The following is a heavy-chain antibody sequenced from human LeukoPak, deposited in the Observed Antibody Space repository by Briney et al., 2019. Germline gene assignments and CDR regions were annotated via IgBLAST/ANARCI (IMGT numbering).Heavy chain of an antibody. CDR3: AKDLDTAMASYYYDGMDV. J-gene: IGHJ6*02. CDR1: GFTFSSYA. Sequence: GGSLRLSCAASGFTFSSYAMSWVRQAPGKGLEWVSAISGSGGSTYYADSVKGRFTISRDNSKNTLYLQMNSLRAEDTAVYYCAKDLDTAMASYYYDGMDVWGQGATVTVSS. D-gene: IGHD5-18*01. CDR2: ISGSGGST. V-gene: IGHV3-23*01.